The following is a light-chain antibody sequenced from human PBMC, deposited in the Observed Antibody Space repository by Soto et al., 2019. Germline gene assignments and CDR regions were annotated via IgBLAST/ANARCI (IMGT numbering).Light chain of an antibody. J-gene: IGKJ4*01. CDR3: MQALQTQLT. CDR1: QSLLHSNGYNY. CDR2: LGS. Sequence: DIVMTQSPLSLPVTPGEPASISCRSSQSLLHSNGYNYLDWYLQKPGQSPQLLIYLGSNRASGVPDRFSGSGSGTDFTLKISRVEAEDVGVYYCMQALQTQLTFGGGTKVEMK. V-gene: IGKV2-28*01.